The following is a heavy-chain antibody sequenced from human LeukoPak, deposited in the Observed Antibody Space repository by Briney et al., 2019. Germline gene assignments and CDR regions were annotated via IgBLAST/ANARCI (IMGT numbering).Heavy chain of an antibody. CDR2: IIPIFGTA. CDR3: ARILVEGQWLVPVDY. D-gene: IGHD6-19*01. J-gene: IGHJ4*02. CDR1: GGTFSSYA. V-gene: IGHV1-69*13. Sequence: ASVKVSCKASGGTFSSYAISWVRQAPGQGLEWMGGIIPIFGTANYAQKFQGRVTITADESTSTAYMELSSLRSEDTAVYYCARILVEGQWLVPVDYWGQGTLVTVSS.